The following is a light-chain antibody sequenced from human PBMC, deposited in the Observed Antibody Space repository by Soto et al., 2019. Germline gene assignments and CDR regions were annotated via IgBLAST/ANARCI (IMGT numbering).Light chain of an antibody. CDR2: DGS. V-gene: IGKV3-11*01. Sequence: ELVLTQSPATLSLSPGERATLSCRASQSFSTNLAWYQQKPGQAPRLLIYDGSKRATGIPARFSGSGSGTDFTLTISSLEPEDFAVYYCQQRFNWPLTFGGGTKVEIK. CDR1: QSFSTN. J-gene: IGKJ4*01. CDR3: QQRFNWPLT.